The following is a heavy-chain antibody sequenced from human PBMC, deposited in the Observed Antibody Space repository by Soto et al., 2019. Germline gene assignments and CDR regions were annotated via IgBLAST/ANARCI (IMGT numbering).Heavy chain of an antibody. V-gene: IGHV3-13*01. Sequence: HPGGSLRLSCAASGFTFSSYDMHWVRQATGKGLEWVSAIGTAGDTYYPGSVKGRFTISRENAKNSLYLQMNSLRAGDTAVYYCARGGGEDTVTYYDFWSGYYTLETYGMDVWGQGTTVTVSS. CDR1: GFTFSSYD. CDR2: IGTAGDT. D-gene: IGHD3-3*01. J-gene: IGHJ6*02. CDR3: ARGGGEDTVTYYDFWSGYYTLETYGMDV.